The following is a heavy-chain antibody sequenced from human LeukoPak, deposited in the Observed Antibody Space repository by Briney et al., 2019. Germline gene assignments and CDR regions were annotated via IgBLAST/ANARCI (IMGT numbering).Heavy chain of an antibody. Sequence: ASVKVSCKASGYTFTVYYMHWVRQAPGQGLEYMGWINPNSGGTNYAQKFQGRVTMTSDTSISTAYMELSSLRSDDTAVYYCARDPITIPWGQGTLATVSS. CDR3: ARDPITIP. D-gene: IGHD3-3*01. V-gene: IGHV1-2*02. J-gene: IGHJ4*02. CDR2: INPNSGGT. CDR1: GYTFTVYY.